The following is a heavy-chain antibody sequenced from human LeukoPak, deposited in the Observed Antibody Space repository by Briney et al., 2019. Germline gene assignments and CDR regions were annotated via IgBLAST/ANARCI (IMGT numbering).Heavy chain of an antibody. D-gene: IGHD2-21*02. J-gene: IGHJ4*02. CDR1: GGTFSSYA. Sequence: SVKVSCKASGGTFSSYAISWVRQAPRQGLEWMGRIIPIFGTANYAQKFQGRVTITTDESTSTAYMELSSLRSEDTAVYYCTRDLTYCGGDCYSDYWGQGTLVTVSS. CDR2: IIPIFGTA. V-gene: IGHV1-69*05. CDR3: TRDLTYCGGDCYSDY.